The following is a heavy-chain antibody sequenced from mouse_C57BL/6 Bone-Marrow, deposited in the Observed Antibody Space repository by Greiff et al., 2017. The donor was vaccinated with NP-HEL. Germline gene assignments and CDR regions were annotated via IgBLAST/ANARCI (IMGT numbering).Heavy chain of an antibody. V-gene: IGHV5-17*01. CDR1: GFTFSDYG. CDR3: AKLGRDV. J-gene: IGHJ1*03. Sequence: EVKVEESGGGLVKPGGSLKLSCAASGFTFSDYGMHWVRQAPEKGLEWVAYISSGSSTIYYADTVKGRFTISRDNAKNTLFLQMTSLRSEDTAMYYCAKLGRDVWGTGTPVTVSS. CDR2: ISSGSSTI. D-gene: IGHD4-1*01.